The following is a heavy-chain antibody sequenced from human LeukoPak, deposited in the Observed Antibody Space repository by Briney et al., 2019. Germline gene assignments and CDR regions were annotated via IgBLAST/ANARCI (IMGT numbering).Heavy chain of an antibody. CDR2: IYSGGST. J-gene: IGHJ3*02. Sequence: GGSLRLSCVASVCSVSKNYMNWVRQAPGKGLEWVSVIYSGGSTYHADSVKGRFTISRDNSKNTLYLHMNRLRAEDTAVYYCARGETLWELGFDIWGQGTMVTVSS. CDR3: ARGETLWELGFDI. CDR1: VCSVSKNY. V-gene: IGHV3-53*01. D-gene: IGHD1-26*01.